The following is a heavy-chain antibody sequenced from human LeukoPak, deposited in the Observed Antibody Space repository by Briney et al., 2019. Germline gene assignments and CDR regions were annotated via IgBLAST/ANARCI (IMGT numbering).Heavy chain of an antibody. CDR3: AKDPSYDILTGYYDY. CDR1: GFPLRSYT. D-gene: IGHD3-9*01. J-gene: IGHJ4*02. V-gene: IGHV3-23*01. CDR2: ISGSGGST. Sequence: GGSLRLSCEASGFPLRSYTMNWVRQAPGKGLEWVSAISGSGGSTYYADSVKGRFTISRDNSKNTLYLQMNSLRAEDTAVYYCAKDPSYDILTGYYDYWGQGTLVTVSS.